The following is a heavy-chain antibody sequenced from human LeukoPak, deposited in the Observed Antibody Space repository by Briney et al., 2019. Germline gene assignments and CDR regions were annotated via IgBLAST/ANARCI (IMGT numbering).Heavy chain of an antibody. CDR3: ARLDYYDSSGYFGSFDY. D-gene: IGHD3-22*01. J-gene: IGHJ4*02. CDR2: INHSGST. CDR1: GGSFSGFY. Sequence: SETLSLTCAVYGGSFSGFYWSWIRQPPGKGLEWIGEINHSGSTNYNPSLKSRVTMSLDTSKNQFSLKLTSVTAADTAVYYCARLDYYDSSGYFGSFDYWGQGTLVTVSS. V-gene: IGHV4-34*01.